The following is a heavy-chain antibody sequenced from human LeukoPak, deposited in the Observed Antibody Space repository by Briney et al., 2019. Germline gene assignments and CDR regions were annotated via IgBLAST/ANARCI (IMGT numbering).Heavy chain of an antibody. CDR3: TGEYIRGMAGY. CDR1: GFSFSTYT. CDR2: ISSSGNYR. J-gene: IGHJ4*02. V-gene: IGHV3-21*01. Sequence: GGSLRLSCAASGFSFSTYTMIWFRQAPGKALEWVSSISSSGNYRDFADSVKGRFTISRDNAQKSLYLQMNSLRAEDTAVYYCTGEYIRGMAGYWGQGTVVIVSS. D-gene: IGHD6-19*01.